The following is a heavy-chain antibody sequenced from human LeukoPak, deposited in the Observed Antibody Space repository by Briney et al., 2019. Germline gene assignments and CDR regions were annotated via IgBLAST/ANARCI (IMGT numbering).Heavy chain of an antibody. D-gene: IGHD3-3*01. CDR3: ARDTIFGVVRRFGRFDP. Sequence: ASVKVSCKASGGTFSSYAISWVRQAPGQGLEWMGGIIPIFGTANYAQKFQGRVTITADESTSTAYMELSSLRSEDTAVYYCARDTIFGVVRRFGRFDPWGQGTLVTVSS. J-gene: IGHJ5*02. CDR1: GGTFSSYA. V-gene: IGHV1-69*01. CDR2: IIPIFGTA.